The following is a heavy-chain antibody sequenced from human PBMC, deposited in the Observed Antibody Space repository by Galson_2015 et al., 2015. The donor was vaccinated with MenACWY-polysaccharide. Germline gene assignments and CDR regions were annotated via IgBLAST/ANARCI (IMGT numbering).Heavy chain of an antibody. CDR1: GFTFSSYA. J-gene: IGHJ6*02. CDR3: AVTFDGNYYYYYGMDV. D-gene: IGHD3-9*01. V-gene: IGHV3-23*01. Sequence: SLRLSCAASGFTFSSYAMSWVRQAPGKGLEWVSAISGSGGSTYYADSVKGRFTISRDNSKNTLYLQMNSLRAEDTAVYYCAVTFDGNYYYYYGMDVWGQVTTVTVSS. CDR2: ISGSGGST.